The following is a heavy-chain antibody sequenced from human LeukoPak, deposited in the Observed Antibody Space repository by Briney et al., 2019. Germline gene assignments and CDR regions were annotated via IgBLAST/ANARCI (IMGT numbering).Heavy chain of an antibody. CDR3: AKVSIYAGEGDYFDY. D-gene: IGHD7-27*01. CDR1: GYTFTSYY. J-gene: IGHJ4*02. V-gene: IGHV1-18*04. CDR2: ISVYNGNT. Sequence: ASVKVSCKASGYTFTSYYMNWVRQAPGQGLEWMGWISVYNGNTSYAQKLQGRVTMTADASTSTGYMELRSLRSDDTAVYYCAKVSIYAGEGDYFDYWGQGTLVTVSS.